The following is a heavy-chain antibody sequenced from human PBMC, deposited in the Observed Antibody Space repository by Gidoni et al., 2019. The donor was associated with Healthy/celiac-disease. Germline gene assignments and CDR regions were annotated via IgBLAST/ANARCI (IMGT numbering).Heavy chain of an antibody. D-gene: IGHD5-12*01. Sequence: EVQLVESGGGLVQPGGSLRLSCAASGFTFSSYSMNWVRQAPGKGLEWVSYISSSSSTIYYADSVKGRFTISRDNAKNSLYLQMNSLRDEDTAVYYCARARGRDGYNPFDYWGQGTLVTVSS. CDR2: ISSSSSTI. J-gene: IGHJ4*02. CDR3: ARARGRDGYNPFDY. V-gene: IGHV3-48*02. CDR1: GFTFSSYS.